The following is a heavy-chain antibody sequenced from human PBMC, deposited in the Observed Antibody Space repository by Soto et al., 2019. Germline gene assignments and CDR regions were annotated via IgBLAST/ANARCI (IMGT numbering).Heavy chain of an antibody. J-gene: IGHJ4*02. CDR2: IYYSGCT. V-gene: IGHV4-59*01. Sequence: SETLSLTCTVSGGSISSYYWSWIRQPPGKGLEWIGYIYYSGCTNYNPCLKSRVTISVDTSNNQFSLKLSSVTAADTAVYYCARALGTRPDYWGQGTLVTVSS. CDR3: ARALGTRPDY. CDR1: GGSISSYY. D-gene: IGHD6-13*01.